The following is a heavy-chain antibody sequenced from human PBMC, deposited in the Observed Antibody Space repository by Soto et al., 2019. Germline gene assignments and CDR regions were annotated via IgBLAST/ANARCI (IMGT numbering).Heavy chain of an antibody. Sequence: QVQLVQSGAEVKKPGSSVKVSCKASGGTFSRHPISWVRQAPGQGLEWMGGIIPFSDTTNYAQKFQGRVTISADESTSTAYMELSSLRSDDTAVYYCASEAYTYGRPATFDSWGQGTLVTVSS. V-gene: IGHV1-69*01. D-gene: IGHD5-18*01. J-gene: IGHJ4*02. CDR3: ASEAYTYGRPATFDS. CDR1: GGTFSRHP. CDR2: IIPFSDTT.